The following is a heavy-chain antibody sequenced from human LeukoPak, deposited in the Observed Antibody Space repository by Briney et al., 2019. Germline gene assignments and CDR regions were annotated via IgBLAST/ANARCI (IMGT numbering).Heavy chain of an antibody. CDR2: ISYDGSNK. CDR3: ARAYSSSWYRTTYYYYYMDV. CDR1: GFTFSSYA. J-gene: IGHJ6*03. Sequence: GGSLRLSCAASGFTFSSYAMHWVRQAPGKGLGWVAVISYDGSNKYYADSVKGRFTISRDNSKNTLYLQMNSLRAEDTAVYYCARAYSSSWYRTTYYYYYMDVWGKGTTVTVSS. D-gene: IGHD6-13*01. V-gene: IGHV3-30*04.